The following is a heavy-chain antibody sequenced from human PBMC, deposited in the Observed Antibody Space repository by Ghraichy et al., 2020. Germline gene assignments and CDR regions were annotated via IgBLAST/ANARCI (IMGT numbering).Heavy chain of an antibody. CDR3: TTAENYYDSSGYSNFDY. J-gene: IGHJ4*02. Sequence: GGSLRLSCAASGFTFSNAWMSWVRQAPGKGLEWVGRIKSKTDGGTTDYAAPVKGRFTISRDDSKNTLYLQMNSLKTEDTAVYYCTTAENYYDSSGYSNFDYWGQGTLVTVSS. D-gene: IGHD3-22*01. V-gene: IGHV3-15*01. CDR2: IKSKTDGGTT. CDR1: GFTFSNAW.